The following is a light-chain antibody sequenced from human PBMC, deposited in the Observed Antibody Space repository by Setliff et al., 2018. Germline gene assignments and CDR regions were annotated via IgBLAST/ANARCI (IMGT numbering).Light chain of an antibody. CDR1: SSDVGGCSY. CDR2: DVN. V-gene: IGLV2-23*02. CDR3: CSYAGNRLWV. Sequence: QSVLTQPASVSGSPGQSITISCTGSSSDVGGCSYVSWYQQHPDKAPKLMIYDVNKRPSGVSNRFSGSKSGNTASLTISGLQVEDEADYFCCSYAGNRLWVFGGGTKVTVL. J-gene: IGLJ3*02.